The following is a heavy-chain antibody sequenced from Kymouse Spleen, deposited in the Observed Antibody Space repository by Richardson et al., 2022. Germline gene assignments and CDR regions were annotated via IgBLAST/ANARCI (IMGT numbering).Heavy chain of an antibody. CDR1: GFTFSSYW. D-gene: IGHD4-23*01. CDR2: INSDGSST. J-gene: IGHJ6*02. Sequence: EVQLVESGGGLVQPGGSLRLSCAASGFTFSSYWMHWVRQAPGKGLVWVSRINSDGSSTSYADSVKGRFTISRDNAKNTLYLQMNSLRAEDTAVYYCARPVALYYYYYGMDVWGQGTTVTVSS. V-gene: IGHV3-74*01. CDR3: ARPVALYYYYYGMDV.